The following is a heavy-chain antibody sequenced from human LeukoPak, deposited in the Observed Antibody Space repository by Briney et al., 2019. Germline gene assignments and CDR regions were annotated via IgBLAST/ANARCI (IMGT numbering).Heavy chain of an antibody. CDR3: ARFPSGYDYPYYYYYYMDV. J-gene: IGHJ6*03. CDR2: IIPIFGTA. V-gene: IGHV1-69*06. D-gene: IGHD5-12*01. CDR1: GYTFTSYY. Sequence: GASVKVSCKASGYTFTSYYMHWVRQAPGQGLEWMRGIIPIFGTANYAQKFQGRVTITADKSTSTAYMELSSLRSEDTAVYYCARFPSGYDYPYYYYYYMDVWGKGTTVTVSS.